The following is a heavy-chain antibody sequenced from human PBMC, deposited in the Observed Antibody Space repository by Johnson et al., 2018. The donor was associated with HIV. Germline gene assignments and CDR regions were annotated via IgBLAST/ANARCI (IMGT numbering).Heavy chain of an antibody. CDR1: GFTFSSYG. V-gene: IGHV3-NL1*01. Sequence: QVQLVESGGGVVQPGGSLRLSCAASGFTFSSYGMHWVRQAPGKGLEWVCGVNWIGAEAGYADSVKGRFTISRDSSKNTLYLQMNSLRAEDTAVYYCARGGRVYDSSGYYAFDIWGQGTMVTVSS. CDR2: VNWIGAEA. D-gene: IGHD3-22*01. J-gene: IGHJ3*02. CDR3: ARGGRVYDSSGYYAFDI.